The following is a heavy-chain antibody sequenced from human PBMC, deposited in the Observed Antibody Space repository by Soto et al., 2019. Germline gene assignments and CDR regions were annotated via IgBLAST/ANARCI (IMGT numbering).Heavy chain of an antibody. Sequence: GASVKVSCKASGYTFTGYYMHWVRQAPGQGLEWMGWINPNSGGTNYAQRFQGRVTMTRDTSISTAYMELSRLRSDDTAVYYCARAGQLWLMGIDYWGQGTLVTVSS. V-gene: IGHV1-2*02. CDR2: INPNSGGT. CDR1: GYTFTGYY. J-gene: IGHJ4*02. D-gene: IGHD5-18*01. CDR3: ARAGQLWLMGIDY.